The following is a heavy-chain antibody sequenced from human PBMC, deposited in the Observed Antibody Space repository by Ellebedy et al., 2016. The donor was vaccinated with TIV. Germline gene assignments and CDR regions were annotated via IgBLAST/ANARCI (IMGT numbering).Heavy chain of an antibody. CDR3: VSTGLGSDSSGYESAEYFQH. D-gene: IGHD3-22*01. CDR1: GFSLSTSGMC. CDR2: IDWDDDK. Sequence: SGPTLVKPTQTLTLTCTFSGFSLSTSGMCVSWIRQPPGKALEWLARIDWDDDKYYSTSLKTRLTISKDTSKHQVVLTMTNMDPVDTATYYCVSTGLGSDSSGYESAEYFQHWGQGTLVTVSS. V-gene: IGHV2-70*11. J-gene: IGHJ1*01.